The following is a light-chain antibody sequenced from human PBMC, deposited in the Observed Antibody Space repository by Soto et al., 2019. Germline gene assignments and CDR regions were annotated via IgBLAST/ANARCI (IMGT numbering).Light chain of an antibody. CDR3: QQYNNWPIT. CDR2: KAS. V-gene: IGKV1-8*01. Sequence: AIRMTQSPSSLSASAGDRVTITCRASQDISRSLAWYQQKPGKAPKLLIYKASTLKSGVPSRFSGSGSGTEFTLTISSLQSEDFEVYYCQQYNNWPITFGQGTRLEI. CDR1: QDISRS. J-gene: IGKJ5*01.